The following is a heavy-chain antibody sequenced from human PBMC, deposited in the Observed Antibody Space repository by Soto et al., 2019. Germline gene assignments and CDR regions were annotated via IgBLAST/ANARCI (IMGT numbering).Heavy chain of an antibody. CDR3: ARDSGYSSGWVWDY. Sequence: QVQLQESGPGLVKPSETLSLTCTVSGGSISSYYWSWIRQPPGKGLEWIGYIYYSGSTNYNPSLKSRVTISVDTSKNQFSLKLSSVTAADTAVYYCARDSGYSSGWVWDYWGQGTLVTVSS. CDR1: GGSISSYY. D-gene: IGHD6-19*01. J-gene: IGHJ4*02. V-gene: IGHV4-59*01. CDR2: IYYSGST.